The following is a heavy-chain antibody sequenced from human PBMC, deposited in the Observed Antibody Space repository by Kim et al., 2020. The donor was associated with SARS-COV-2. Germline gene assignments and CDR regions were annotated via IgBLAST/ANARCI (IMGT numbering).Heavy chain of an antibody. V-gene: IGHV3-30*18. J-gene: IGHJ4*02. Sequence: GGSLRLSCAASGFTFSSYGMHWVRQAPGKGLEWVAVISYDGSNKYYADSVKGRFTISRDNSKNTLYLQMNSLRAEDTAVYYCAKGGLLWFWELLQITQDKEDYWGQGTLVTVSS. CDR2: ISYDGSNK. D-gene: IGHD3-10*01. CDR3: AKGGLLWFWELLQITQDKEDY. CDR1: GFTFSSYG.